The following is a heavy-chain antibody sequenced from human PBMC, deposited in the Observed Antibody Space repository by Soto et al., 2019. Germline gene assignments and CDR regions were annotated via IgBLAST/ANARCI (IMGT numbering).Heavy chain of an antibody. D-gene: IGHD1-26*01. V-gene: IGHV3-72*01. CDR1: GFIFSDHY. Sequence: ESGGGLVQPGGSLRLSCAASGFIFSDHYMDWVRQAPGKGLEWVGRIKNKANSYTTEYAASVKGRFTISRDDSKNLLYLQMNSLKTEDTAVYYCTRISLVGATGGRYFDYWGQGTLLTVSS. CDR3: TRISLVGATGGRYFDY. CDR2: IKNKANSYTT. J-gene: IGHJ4*02.